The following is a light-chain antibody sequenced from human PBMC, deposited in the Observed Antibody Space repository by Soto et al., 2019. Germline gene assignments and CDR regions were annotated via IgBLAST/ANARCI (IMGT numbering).Light chain of an antibody. V-gene: IGKV1-12*01. Sequence: DIPMTQAPWSGAASVGEGVTITFLASQNIWRLLAWYQQKQGKATELMIYDASSLQSGVTQRFSGSGSGKDFTLTIRSMQNEDFATYYCEKAGSFQINFGKGKRLEIK. CDR1: QNIWRL. J-gene: IGKJ5*01. CDR3: EKAGSFQIN. CDR2: DAS.